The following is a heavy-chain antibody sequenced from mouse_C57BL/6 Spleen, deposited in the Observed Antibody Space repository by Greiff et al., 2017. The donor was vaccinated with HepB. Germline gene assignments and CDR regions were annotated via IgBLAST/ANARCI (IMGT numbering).Heavy chain of an antibody. J-gene: IGHJ3*01. CDR3: ARPEEAWFAY. CDR2: ISSGGSYT. CDR1: GFTFSSYG. V-gene: IGHV5-6*01. Sequence: EVKLMESGGDLVKPGGSLKLSCAASGFTFSSYGMSWVRQTPDKRLEWVATISSGGSYTYYPDSVKGRFTISRDNAKNTLYLQMSSLKSEDTAMYYCARPEEAWFAYWGQGTLVTVSA.